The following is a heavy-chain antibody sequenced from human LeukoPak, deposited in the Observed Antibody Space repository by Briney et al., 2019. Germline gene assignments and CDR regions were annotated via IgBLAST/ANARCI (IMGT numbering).Heavy chain of an antibody. CDR2: IYTSGST. CDR1: GGSISSGSYY. Sequence: PSQTLSLTCTVSGGSISSGSYYWSWIRQPAGKGLEWIGRIYTSGSTNYNPSLKSRVTISVDTSKNQFSLKLSSVTAADTAVYYCARERFWSGYYIPFDYWGQGTLVTVSS. CDR3: ARERFWSGYYIPFDY. D-gene: IGHD3-3*01. V-gene: IGHV4-61*02. J-gene: IGHJ4*02.